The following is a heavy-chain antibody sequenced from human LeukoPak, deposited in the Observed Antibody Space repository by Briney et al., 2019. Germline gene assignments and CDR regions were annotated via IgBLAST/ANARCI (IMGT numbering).Heavy chain of an antibody. Sequence: GGSLRLSCAASGFTFSSYAMHWVRQAPGKGLEWVAVISYDGSNKYYADSVKGRFTISRDNTKNTLYLQMNSLRAEDTAVYYCASHTREGDRDDYWGQGTLVTVSS. CDR1: GFTFSSYA. CDR2: ISYDGSNK. V-gene: IGHV3-30*04. D-gene: IGHD2-21*02. CDR3: ASHTREGDRDDY. J-gene: IGHJ4*02.